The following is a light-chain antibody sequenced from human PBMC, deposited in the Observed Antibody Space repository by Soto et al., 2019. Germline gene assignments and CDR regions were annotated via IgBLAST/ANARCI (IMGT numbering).Light chain of an antibody. CDR2: GAS. J-gene: IGKJ3*01. V-gene: IGKV3-20*01. CDR3: QQYGSSPPVT. Sequence: EIVLTQSPGTLSLSPGERATLSCRASQSVSANYLAWYQQKPGQAPRLLTYGASRRATGIPDRFSGSWSGTDFTLTISRLEPEDFAVYYCQQYGSSPPVTFGPGTKVDVK. CDR1: QSVSANY.